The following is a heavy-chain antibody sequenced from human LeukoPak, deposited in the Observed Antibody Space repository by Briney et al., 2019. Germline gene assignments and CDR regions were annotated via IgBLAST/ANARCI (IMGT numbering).Heavy chain of an antibody. D-gene: IGHD2/OR15-2a*01. V-gene: IGHV3-23*01. CDR3: AKRGEVSTYYYFES. CDR1: KFTFMNYG. Sequence: GGSLRLSCTASKFTFMNYGMHWVRQAPGKGLEWLSTIGSAGGSIFYADSVKGRFTISRDNSKSTLFLQMDSLRVEDTALYYCAKRGEVSTYYYFESWGQGALVTVSS. J-gene: IGHJ4*02. CDR2: IGSAGGSI.